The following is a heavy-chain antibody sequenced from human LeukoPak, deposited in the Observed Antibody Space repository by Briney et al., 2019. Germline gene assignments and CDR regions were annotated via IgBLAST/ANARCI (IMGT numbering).Heavy chain of an antibody. Sequence: GASVKVSCRVSGYTLTEISMHWVRQAPGKGLEWMGGFDPEDGETIYAQKFQGRVTITADESTSTAYMELSSLRSEDTAVYYCAIPGVSDYWGQGTLVTVSS. CDR1: GYTLTEIS. V-gene: IGHV1-24*01. J-gene: IGHJ4*02. CDR3: AIPGVSDY. CDR2: FDPEDGET.